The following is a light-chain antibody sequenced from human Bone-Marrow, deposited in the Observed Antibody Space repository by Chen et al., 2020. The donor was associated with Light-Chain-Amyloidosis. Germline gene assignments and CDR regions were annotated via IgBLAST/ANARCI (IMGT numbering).Light chain of an antibody. J-gene: IGLJ3*02. CDR2: EDD. Sequence: NFMLTQPHSVSESPGKTVIISCTRSSGSIATTYVPWYQQRPGSSPTTVIYEDDQRPSGVPARFSGSIDRSSNSASLTISGLKTEDEADYYCQAYQGSSQGVFGGGTKLTVL. V-gene: IGLV6-57*01. CDR1: SGSIATTY. CDR3: QAYQGSSQGV.